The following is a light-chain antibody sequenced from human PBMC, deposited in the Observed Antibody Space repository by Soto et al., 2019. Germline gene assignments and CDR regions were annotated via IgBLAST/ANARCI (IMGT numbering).Light chain of an antibody. CDR2: EVS. Sequence: QSALTQPASVSGSPGQSITISCTGTSSDVGGYRYVSWYQQHPGKAPQLMIYEVSNRPSGVSNRFSGSKSGNTASLTISGLQAEDEADYYCSSYTSGSTYVFGTGTKVTVL. CDR1: SSDVGGYRY. V-gene: IGLV2-14*01. J-gene: IGLJ1*01. CDR3: SSYTSGSTYV.